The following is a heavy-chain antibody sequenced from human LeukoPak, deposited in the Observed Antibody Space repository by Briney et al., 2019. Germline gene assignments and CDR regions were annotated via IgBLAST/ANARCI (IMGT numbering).Heavy chain of an antibody. CDR3: AKDQYVYDSSGYYY. CDR2: ISGSGGST. D-gene: IGHD3-22*01. CDR1: GFTFSSYA. Sequence: GGSLRLSCAASGFTFSSYAMSWVRQAPGKGLAWVSAISGSGGSTYYADSVKGRITISRDNSKNTLYLQMNSLRAEDTAVYYCAKDQYVYDSSGYYYWGQGTLVTVSS. J-gene: IGHJ4*02. V-gene: IGHV3-23*01.